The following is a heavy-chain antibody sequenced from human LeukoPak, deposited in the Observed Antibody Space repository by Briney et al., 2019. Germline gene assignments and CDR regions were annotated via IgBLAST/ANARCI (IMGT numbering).Heavy chain of an antibody. D-gene: IGHD1-7*01. Sequence: SETPSLTCAVSGYSISSGYYWGWIRPPPGKGLESIGSIYHSGSTYYNPSLKSRVTISVDTSKNQFSLKLSSVTAADTAVYYCAREWELRPPHWFDPWGQGTLVTVSS. CDR2: IYHSGST. CDR1: GYSISSGYY. CDR3: AREWELRPPHWFDP. V-gene: IGHV4-38-2*02. J-gene: IGHJ5*02.